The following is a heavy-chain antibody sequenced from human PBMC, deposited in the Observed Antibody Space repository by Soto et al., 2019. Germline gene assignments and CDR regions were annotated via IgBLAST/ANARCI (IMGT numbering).Heavy chain of an antibody. J-gene: IGHJ5*02. CDR3: ARGNYYDSSNWFDP. CDR2: IYYSGST. D-gene: IGHD3-22*01. CDR1: GGSISSGGYY. Sequence: QVQLQESGPGLVKPSQTLSLTCTVSGGSISSGGYYWSWIRQHPGKGLEWLGYIYYSGSTYYNPSLKSRVTISVDTSKNQCSLKLSSVTAADTAVYYCARGNYYDSSNWFDPWGQGTLVTVSS. V-gene: IGHV4-31*03.